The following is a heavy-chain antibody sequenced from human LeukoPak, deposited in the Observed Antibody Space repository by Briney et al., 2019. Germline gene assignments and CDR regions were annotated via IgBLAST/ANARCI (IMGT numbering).Heavy chain of an antibody. CDR3: ARVTRSSSSEYYYCYMDV. V-gene: IGHV6-1*01. Sequence: SQTLSLTCAISGDSVSSNSAAWNWIRRSPSRGLEWLGRTYYRSKWYNDYAVSVKSRITINPDTSKNQFSLQLNSVTPEDTAVYYCARVTRSSSSEYYYCYMDVWGKGTTVTVSS. D-gene: IGHD6-6*01. J-gene: IGHJ6*03. CDR1: GDSVSSNSAA. CDR2: TYYRSKWYN.